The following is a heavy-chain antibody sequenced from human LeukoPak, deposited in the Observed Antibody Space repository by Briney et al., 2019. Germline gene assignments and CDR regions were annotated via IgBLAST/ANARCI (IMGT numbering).Heavy chain of an antibody. Sequence: SETLSLTCAVSGGSISSSNWWSWIRQPPGKGLEWIGEINHSGSTNYNPSLKSRVTISVDTSKNQFSLKLSSVTAADTAVYYCARTPTYYYDSSGYYPFDYWGQGTLVTVSS. CDR1: GGSISSSNW. CDR3: ARTPTYYYDSSGYYPFDY. V-gene: IGHV4-4*02. D-gene: IGHD3-22*01. CDR2: INHSGST. J-gene: IGHJ4*02.